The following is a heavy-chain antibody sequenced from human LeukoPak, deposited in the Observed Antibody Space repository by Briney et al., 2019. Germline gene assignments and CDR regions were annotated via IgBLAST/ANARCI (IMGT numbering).Heavy chain of an antibody. CDR2: INPKTGDT. CDR1: GYTFTGYY. Sequence: ASVKVSCKASGYTFTGYYIHWVRQAPGQGLEWMACINPKTGDTNYVQNFQGRVTMTRDTSISTAYMELSSLTSDDTAVYYCARLSGNYAYWGQGTLVTVSS. V-gene: IGHV1-2*02. CDR3: ARLSGNYAY. J-gene: IGHJ4*02. D-gene: IGHD1-26*01.